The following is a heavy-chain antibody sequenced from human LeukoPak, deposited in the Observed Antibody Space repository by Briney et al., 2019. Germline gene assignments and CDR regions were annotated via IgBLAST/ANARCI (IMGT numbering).Heavy chain of an antibody. Sequence: SVTVSCTASGGTFSSYAMNWVRQAPGQGPEWMGRIIPISGTINYAQTFQGRVTITADKSTSTAYMELSSLKSEDTAVYYCARDSGGPYYYYYYMDVWGKGTTITVPS. CDR1: GGTFSSYA. CDR2: IIPISGTI. J-gene: IGHJ6*03. CDR3: ARDSGGPYYYYYYMDV. D-gene: IGHD2-15*01. V-gene: IGHV1-69*06.